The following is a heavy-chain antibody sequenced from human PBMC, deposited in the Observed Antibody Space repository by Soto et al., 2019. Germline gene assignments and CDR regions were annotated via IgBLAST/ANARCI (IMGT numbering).Heavy chain of an antibody. CDR3: AAEVVLVPAAWVKVRWFDP. D-gene: IGHD2-2*01. CDR1: GGSVSSGSYY. J-gene: IGHJ5*02. CDR2: IYYSGST. Sequence: PSETLSLTCTVSGGSVSSGSYYWSWIRQPPGKGLEWIGYIYYSGSTNYNPSLKSRVTISVDTSKNQFSLKLSSVTAADTAVYYCAAEVVLVPAAWVKVRWFDPWGQGPLVTVS. V-gene: IGHV4-61*01.